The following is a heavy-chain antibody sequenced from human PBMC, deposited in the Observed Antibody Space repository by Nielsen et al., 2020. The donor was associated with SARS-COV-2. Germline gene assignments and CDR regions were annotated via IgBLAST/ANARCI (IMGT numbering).Heavy chain of an antibody. D-gene: IGHD3-3*01. CDR2: INPSGSGT. V-gene: IGHV3-74*01. CDR3: AGGADFWSGTQRYYMDV. CDR1: GFTFSSTW. J-gene: IGHJ6*03. Sequence: GESLKISCLASGFTFSSTWMDWVRQAPGQGLVWVSRINPSGSGTAYADSVKGRFAVSRDNAGNTVVLQIHSLRVEDTAVYYCAGGADFWSGTQRYYMDVWGKGTTVTVSS.